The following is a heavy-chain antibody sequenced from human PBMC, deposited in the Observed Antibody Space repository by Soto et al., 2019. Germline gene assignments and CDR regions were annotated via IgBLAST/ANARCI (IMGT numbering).Heavy chain of an antibody. D-gene: IGHD5-12*01. CDR1: GFTFSSYG. J-gene: IGHJ6*02. CDR3: AKDLGGYDLTDYGMDV. CDR2: ISYDGSNK. V-gene: IGHV3-30*18. Sequence: QVQLVESGGGVVQPGRSLRLSCAASGFTFSSYGMHWVRQAPGKGLEWVAVISYDGSNKYYADSVKGRFTISRDNSKNTLYLQMNSLRAEDTAVYYCAKDLGGYDLTDYGMDVWGQGTTVTVSS.